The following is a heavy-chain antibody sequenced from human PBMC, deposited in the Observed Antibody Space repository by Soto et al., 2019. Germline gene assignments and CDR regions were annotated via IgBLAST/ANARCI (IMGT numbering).Heavy chain of an antibody. CDR1: GDSITSDKW. D-gene: IGHD6-13*01. J-gene: IGHJ4*02. CDR3: ARGETQQQRDY. CDR2: IYHSGST. V-gene: IGHV4-4*02. Sequence: SLTCAVPGDSITSDKWWSWIRQPPGKGLQWIGEIYHSGSTKYNPSLKSRVIISVDKSKNQFSLKLSSVTAADTAVYYCARGETQQQRDYWGQGTLVTVSS.